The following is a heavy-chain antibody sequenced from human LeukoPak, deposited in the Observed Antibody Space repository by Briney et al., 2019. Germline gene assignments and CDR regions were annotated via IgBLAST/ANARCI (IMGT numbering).Heavy chain of an antibody. CDR1: GFTFSSYA. V-gene: IGHV3-23*01. D-gene: IGHD4-17*01. CDR3: AKSNSDDYTPSDY. CDR2: INGRGGST. J-gene: IGHJ4*02. Sequence: PGGSLRLSCAASGFTFSSYAMSWVRQAPGKGLEWVSSINGRGGSTYYADSVKGRFTISRDNSKNTLYLQMNSLRAGDTAVYYCAKSNSDDYTPSDYWGKETLVTVSS.